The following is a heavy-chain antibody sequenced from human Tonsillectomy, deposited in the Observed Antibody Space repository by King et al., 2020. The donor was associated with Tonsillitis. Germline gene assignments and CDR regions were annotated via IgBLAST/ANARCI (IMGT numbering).Heavy chain of an antibody. J-gene: IGHJ4*02. CDR2: IYHTGNT. D-gene: IGHD3-10*01. CDR3: VRHIAYDFGSGSPAADY. Sequence: QLQESGPGLVKPSETLSLTCTVSGGSISSSSYYWGWIRQPPGKGPEWIVNIYHTGNTYYNPSLKSRVSMSVDTSNNQFSLKLNSVTAADTAVYYCVRHIAYDFGSGSPAADYWGQGTLVTVSS. CDR1: GGSISSSSYY. V-gene: IGHV4-39*01.